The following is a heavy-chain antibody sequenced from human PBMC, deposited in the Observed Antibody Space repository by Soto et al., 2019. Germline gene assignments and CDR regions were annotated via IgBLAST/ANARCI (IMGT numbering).Heavy chain of an antibody. CDR3: ASGASTYYYYAMDV. J-gene: IGHJ6*02. CDR2: IYYSGST. CDR1: GGSVSSSRYY. D-gene: IGHD3-10*01. Sequence: SETLSLTCSVSGGSVSSSRYYWSWIRQPPGKALEWIGYIYYSGSTSYNPSLKSRVTISVDMVKKQFSLKLKSVTAADTAVYYCASGASTYYYYAMDVWGRGTTVTVSS. V-gene: IGHV4-61*01.